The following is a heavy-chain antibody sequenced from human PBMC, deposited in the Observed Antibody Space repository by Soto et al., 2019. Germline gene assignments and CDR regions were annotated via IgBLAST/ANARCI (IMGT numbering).Heavy chain of an antibody. CDR2: IDPSDSYT. CDR3: ARHRFGTPTVFDY. D-gene: IGHD3-16*02. CDR1: GYSFTSYW. V-gene: IGHV5-10-1*01. J-gene: IGHJ4*02. Sequence: GESLKISCKGSGYSFTSYWISWVRQMPGKGLEWMGRIDPSDSYTNYSPSFQGHVTISADKSISTAYLQWSSLKASDTAMYYCARHRFGTPTVFDYWGQGTLVTVS.